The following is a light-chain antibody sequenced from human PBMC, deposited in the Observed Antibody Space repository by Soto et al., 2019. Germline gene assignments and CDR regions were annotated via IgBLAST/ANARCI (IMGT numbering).Light chain of an antibody. V-gene: IGKV3D-15*01. Sequence: EIVLTHSPGTLSLSPCERAALSGSASQSLTNNYFAWYQQKPGRALRLLIYGASSRATGIPARFSGSGSGTEFTLTISSLQSEDFAVYYCQQYNNWPETFGQGTKVDIK. J-gene: IGKJ1*01. CDR2: GAS. CDR1: QSLTNN. CDR3: QQYNNWPET.